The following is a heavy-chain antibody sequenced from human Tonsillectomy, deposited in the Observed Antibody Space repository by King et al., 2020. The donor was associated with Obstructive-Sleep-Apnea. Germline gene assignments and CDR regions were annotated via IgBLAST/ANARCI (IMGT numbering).Heavy chain of an antibody. CDR1: GFIFSSYT. Sequence: VQLVESGGGLVKPGGSLRLSCAASGFIFSSYTMNWVRQAPGKGLEWVSSISDSGSYIYYADSVKGRFTISRDNANNSLYLQMSSLRAEDTAVYYCAREYYDFWSGSLTYYYYGMDVWGQGTTVTVSS. J-gene: IGHJ6*02. D-gene: IGHD3-3*01. CDR2: ISDSGSYI. V-gene: IGHV3-21*01. CDR3: AREYYDFWSGSLTYYYYGMDV.